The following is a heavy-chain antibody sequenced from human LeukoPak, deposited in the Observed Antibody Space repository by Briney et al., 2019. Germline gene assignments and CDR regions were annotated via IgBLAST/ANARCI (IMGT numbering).Heavy chain of an antibody. J-gene: IGHJ4*02. D-gene: IGHD1-14*01. V-gene: IGHV3-30*04. CDR3: ASGTRTQIN. CDR2: ISYDGSNK. Sequence: GGSLRLSCAASGFTFSSYAMHWVRQAPGKGLEWVAVISYDGSNKYYADSVKGRFTISRDNAKNSLYLQMNSLRAEDTAVYYCASGTRTQINLGQGTLVTVSS. CDR1: GFTFSSYA.